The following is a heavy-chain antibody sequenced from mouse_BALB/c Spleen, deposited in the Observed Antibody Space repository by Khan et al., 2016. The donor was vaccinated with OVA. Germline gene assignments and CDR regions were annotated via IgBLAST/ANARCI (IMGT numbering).Heavy chain of an antibody. V-gene: IGHV5-6-5*01. CDR1: GFTFSSYV. CDR3: AIEAYWYDEYYFDY. CDR2: ISSGGST. J-gene: IGHJ2*01. D-gene: IGHD2-14*01. Sequence: VELVQSGGSSVKPGGSLKLSCAVSGFTFSSYVMSWVRQTPEKRLEWVASISSGGSTYYPDSVKGRFTISRDNARNIVNLQMSSLRSEDMARYYCAIEAYWYDEYYFDYWGQGTTLTVAS.